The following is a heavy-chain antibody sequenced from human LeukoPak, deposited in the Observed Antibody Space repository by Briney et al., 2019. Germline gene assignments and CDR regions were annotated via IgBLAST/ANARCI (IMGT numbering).Heavy chain of an antibody. CDR3: ARQDSSSWIRRWFDP. D-gene: IGHD6-13*01. J-gene: IGHJ5*02. CDR2: IYYSGST. Sequence: SETLPLTCTVSGGSISSSSYYWGWIRQPPGKGLEWIGSIYYSGSTYYNPSLKSRVTISVDTSKNQFSLKLSSATAADTAVYYCARQDSSSWIRRWFDPWGQGTLVTVSS. V-gene: IGHV4-39*01. CDR1: GGSISSSSYY.